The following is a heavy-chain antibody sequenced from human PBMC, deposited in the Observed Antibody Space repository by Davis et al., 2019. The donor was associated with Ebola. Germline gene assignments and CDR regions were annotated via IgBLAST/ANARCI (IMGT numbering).Heavy chain of an antibody. Sequence: ASVKVSCRASSYTFTSYGISWVRQAPGQGLEWMGWINPNSGGTNYAQKLQGRVTMTTDTSRSTAYMELRSLRSDDTAVYYCAREAGATTRIYDSWGQGTLVTVSS. J-gene: IGHJ5*01. CDR2: INPNSGGT. CDR1: SYTFTSYG. CDR3: AREAGATTRIYDS. V-gene: IGHV1-18*01. D-gene: IGHD1-26*01.